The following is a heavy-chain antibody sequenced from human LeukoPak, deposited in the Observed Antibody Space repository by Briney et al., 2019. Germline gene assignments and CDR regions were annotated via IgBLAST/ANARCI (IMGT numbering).Heavy chain of an antibody. D-gene: IGHD4-17*01. CDR1: GFTFGDYA. J-gene: IGHJ4*02. CDR3: TRALIYGPYYFDY. V-gene: IGHV3-49*04. CDR2: IRGKAYGGTT. Sequence: GGSLRLSCTASGFTFGDYAMSWVRQAPGKGLEWVGFIRGKAYGGTTEYAASVKGRFTISRDDSKSIAYLQMNSLKTEDTAVYYCTRALIYGPYYFDYWGQGTLVTVSS.